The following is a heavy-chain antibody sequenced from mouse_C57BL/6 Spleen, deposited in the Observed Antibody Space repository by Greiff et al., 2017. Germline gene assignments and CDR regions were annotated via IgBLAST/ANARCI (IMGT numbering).Heavy chain of an antibody. J-gene: IGHJ4*01. V-gene: IGHV1-82*01. Sequence: QVQLKESGPELVKPGASVKISCKASGYAFSSSWMNWVKQRPGKGLEWIGRIYPGDGDTNYNGKFKGKATLTADKSSSTAYMQLSSLTSEDSAVYFCATITTVVERSMDYWGQGTSVTVSS. CDR1: GYAFSSSW. D-gene: IGHD1-1*01. CDR3: ATITTVVERSMDY. CDR2: IYPGDGDT.